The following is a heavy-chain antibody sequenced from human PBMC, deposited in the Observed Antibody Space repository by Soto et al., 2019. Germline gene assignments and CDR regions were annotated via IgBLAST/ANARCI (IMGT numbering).Heavy chain of an antibody. J-gene: IGHJ4*02. V-gene: IGHV3-23*01. Sequence: GGSLRLSCAASGFTFSSYAMSWVRQAPGKGLEWVSAISGSGGSTYYADSVKGRFTISRDNSKNTLYLQMNGLRAEDTAVYYCAKGLDCSGGSCYSPFDYWGQGTLVTVSS. D-gene: IGHD2-15*01. CDR3: AKGLDCSGGSCYSPFDY. CDR2: ISGSGGST. CDR1: GFTFSSYA.